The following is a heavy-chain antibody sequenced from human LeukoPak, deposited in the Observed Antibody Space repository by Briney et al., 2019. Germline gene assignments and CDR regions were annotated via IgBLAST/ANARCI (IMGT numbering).Heavy chain of an antibody. V-gene: IGHV4-38-2*01. Sequence: SETLSLTCAVFGYSISSGYYWGWIRQPPGKGLEWIGSIYHSGSTYYNPSLKSRVTISVDTSKNQFSLKLSSVTAADTAVYYCARRSQYYDFWSGYYGDYFDYWGQGTLVTVSS. CDR2: IYHSGST. CDR1: GYSISSGYY. CDR3: ARRSQYYDFWSGYYGDYFDY. D-gene: IGHD3-3*01. J-gene: IGHJ4*02.